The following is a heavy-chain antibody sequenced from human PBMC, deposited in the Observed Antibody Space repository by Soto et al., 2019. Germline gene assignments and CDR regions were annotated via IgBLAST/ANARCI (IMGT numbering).Heavy chain of an antibody. CDR1: GGSISSYY. J-gene: IGHJ6*02. CDR3: ARSSQRRIFGVFIPAYYYYGMDV. CDR2: IYTSGST. D-gene: IGHD3-3*01. Sequence: KTSETLSLTCTVSGGSISSYYWSWIRQPAGKGLEWIGRIYTSGSTNYNPSLKSRVTMSVDTSKNQFSLKLSSVTAADTAVYYCARSSQRRIFGVFIPAYYYYGMDVWAQGTTVTVS. V-gene: IGHV4-4*07.